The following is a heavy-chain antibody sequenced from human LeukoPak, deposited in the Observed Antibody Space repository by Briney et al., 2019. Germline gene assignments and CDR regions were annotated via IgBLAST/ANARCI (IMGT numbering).Heavy chain of an antibody. D-gene: IGHD2-15*01. V-gene: IGHV4-31*03. CDR2: IYYSGST. CDR3: ARWVLGYCSGGSCYHGRFDY. Sequence: SETLSLTCTVSGGSISSGGYYWSWIRQHPGKGLEWLGYIYYSGSTYYNPSLKSRVTISVDTSKNQFSLKLSSVTAADTAVYYCARWVLGYCSGGSCYHGRFDYWGQGTLVTVSS. J-gene: IGHJ4*02. CDR1: GGSISSGGYY.